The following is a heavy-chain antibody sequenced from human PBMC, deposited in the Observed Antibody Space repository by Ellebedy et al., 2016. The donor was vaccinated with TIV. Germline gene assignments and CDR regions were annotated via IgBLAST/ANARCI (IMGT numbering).Heavy chain of an antibody. D-gene: IGHD3-3*01. J-gene: IGHJ4*02. Sequence: PGGSLRLSCAASGFSFSSYGMHWVRQAPGKGLEWVAVIWSDGSNKYSADSVKGRFTISRDNSKNPVYLQMNSLRAEDTAVYYCAGGLGLLYGGSPLDYWGQGTLVTVSS. V-gene: IGHV3-33*01. CDR3: AGGLGLLYGGSPLDY. CDR2: IWSDGSNK. CDR1: GFSFSSYG.